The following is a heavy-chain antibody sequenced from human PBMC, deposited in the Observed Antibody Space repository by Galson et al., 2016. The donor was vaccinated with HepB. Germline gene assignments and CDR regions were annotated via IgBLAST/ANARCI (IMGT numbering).Heavy chain of an antibody. CDR2: ITFSGDDT. Sequence: SLRLSCAASGFTFRNYYMNWVRQAPGKGLEWVSAITFSGDDTYYADSVKGRFTISRANSKNTLFLQMNSLRAEDTALYYCARSLSNYFDYWGQGTLVTVSS. CDR3: ARSLSNYFDY. V-gene: IGHV3-23*01. J-gene: IGHJ4*02. CDR1: GFTFRNYY.